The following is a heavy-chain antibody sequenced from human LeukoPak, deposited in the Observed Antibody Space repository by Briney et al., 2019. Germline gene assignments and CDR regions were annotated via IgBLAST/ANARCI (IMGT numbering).Heavy chain of an antibody. CDR3: AKDRYSSSSEDY. CDR2: ISYDGSNK. Sequence: GGSLRLSCAASGFTFSSYAMHWVRQAPGKGLEWVAVISYDGSNKYYADSVKGRFTISRDNSKNTLYLQMNSLRAEDTAVYYCAKDRYSSSSEDYWGQGTLVTVSS. D-gene: IGHD6-6*01. CDR1: GFTFSSYA. V-gene: IGHV3-30-3*01. J-gene: IGHJ4*02.